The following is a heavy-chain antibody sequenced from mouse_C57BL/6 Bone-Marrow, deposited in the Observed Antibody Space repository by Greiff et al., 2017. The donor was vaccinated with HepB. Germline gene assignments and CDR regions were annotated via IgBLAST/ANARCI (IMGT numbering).Heavy chain of an antibody. J-gene: IGHJ2*01. V-gene: IGHV1-81*01. CDR2: IYPRSGNT. D-gene: IGHD1-1*01. CDR3: ARSTTVVGRDY. Sequence: VQLVESGAELARPGASVKLSCKASGYTFTSYGISWVKQRTGQGLEWIGEIYPRSGNTYYNEKFKGKATLTADKSSSTAYMELRSLTSEDSAVYFCARSTTVVGRDYWGQGTTLTVSS. CDR1: GYTFTSYG.